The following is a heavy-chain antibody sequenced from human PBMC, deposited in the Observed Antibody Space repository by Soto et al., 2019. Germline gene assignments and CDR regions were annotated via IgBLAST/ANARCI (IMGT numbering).Heavy chain of an antibody. CDR1: GADINTYS. Sequence: SETLSLTGNISGADINTYSCTWIRQPAGKGLEWIGRIYTSASINYNPSLRGRVTLSVDTSTNQVSLKLASVTAADTAVYYCARDREAGYNFYYGMDVWGQGTTVTVSS. D-gene: IGHD6-19*01. CDR2: IYTSASI. V-gene: IGHV4-4*07. CDR3: ARDREAGYNFYYGMDV. J-gene: IGHJ6*02.